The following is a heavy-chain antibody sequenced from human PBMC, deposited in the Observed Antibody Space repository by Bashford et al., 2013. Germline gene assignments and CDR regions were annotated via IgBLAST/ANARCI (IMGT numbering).Heavy chain of an antibody. J-gene: IGHJ6*02. Sequence: WVRQAPGQGLEWMGWMNPNSGNTGYAQKFRGRVTMTRNTSISTAYMELSSLRSEDTAVYYCARSPGSYGVDYGMDVWGQGTTVTVSS. CDR2: MNPNSGNT. CDR3: ARSPGSYGVDYGMDV. V-gene: IGHV1-8*01. D-gene: IGHD3-10*01.